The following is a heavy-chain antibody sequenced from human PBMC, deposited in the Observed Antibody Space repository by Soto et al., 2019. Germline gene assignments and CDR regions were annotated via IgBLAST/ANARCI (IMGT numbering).Heavy chain of an antibody. Sequence: SETLSLTCTVSGGSISSGGYYWSWIRQHPGKGLEWIGYIYYSGSTYYNPSLKSRVAISVDTSKNQFSLKLSSVTAADTAVCYCAREGTIYCSGGSCYGYYFGYWGQGTLVTVSS. CDR1: GGSISSGGYY. V-gene: IGHV4-31*03. J-gene: IGHJ4*02. D-gene: IGHD2-15*01. CDR2: IYYSGST. CDR3: AREGTIYCSGGSCYGYYFGY.